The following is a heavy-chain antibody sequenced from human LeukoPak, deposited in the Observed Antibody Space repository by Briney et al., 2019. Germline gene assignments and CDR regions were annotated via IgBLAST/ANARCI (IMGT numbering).Heavy chain of an antibody. CDR1: GGSISSYY. J-gene: IGHJ4*02. Sequence: KSSETLSLTCTVSGGSISSYYWSWIRQPPGKGLEWIGYIYYSGSTNYNPSLKSRVTISVDTSKNQFSLKLSSVTAADTAVYYCARQGWELLRPYFDYWGQGTLVTVFS. CDR2: IYYSGST. V-gene: IGHV4-59*08. D-gene: IGHD1-26*01. CDR3: ARQGWELLRPYFDY.